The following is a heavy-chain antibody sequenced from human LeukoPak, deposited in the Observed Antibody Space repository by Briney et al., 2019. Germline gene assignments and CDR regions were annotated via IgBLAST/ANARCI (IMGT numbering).Heavy chain of an antibody. CDR1: GFTFSSYS. CDR3: AKDDGDDSSDIFDY. J-gene: IGHJ4*02. CDR2: ISGSGGST. V-gene: IGHV3-23*01. Sequence: GGSLRLSCAASGFTFSSYSMNWVRQAPGKGLEWVSAISGSGGSTYYADSVKGRFTISRDNSKNTLYLQMNSLRAEDTAVYYCAKDDGDDSSDIFDYWGQGTLVTVSS. D-gene: IGHD3-22*01.